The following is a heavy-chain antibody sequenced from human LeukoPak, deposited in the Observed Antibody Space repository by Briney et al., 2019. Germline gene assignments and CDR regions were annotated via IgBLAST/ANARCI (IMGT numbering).Heavy chain of an antibody. V-gene: IGHV1-46*01. D-gene: IGHD2-21*01. Sequence: ASVKVSCKTSGYTFTKYLIHWVRQAPGQGLEWVGTINPSGDSTNYAQRFQGRVTLTEDTSTSTVYMELSSLTSEDTAVYYCARPSYCVFDNCGYWLDPWGPGTLITVSS. CDR3: ARPSYCVFDNCGYWLDP. J-gene: IGHJ5*02. CDR1: GYTFTKYL. CDR2: INPSGDST.